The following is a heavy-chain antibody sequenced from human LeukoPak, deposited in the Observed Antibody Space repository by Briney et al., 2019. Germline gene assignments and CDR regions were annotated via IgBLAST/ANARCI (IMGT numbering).Heavy chain of an antibody. CDR3: ARVGRWLRAFDI. J-gene: IGHJ3*02. Sequence: ASVKVSCKASSYTFTDYGINWVRQAPGHGLEWMGWVSPYNGDTRYTQKLQGRVTLTTDTSTSTAYMELRSLTSDDTAVYYCARVGRWLRAFDIWGQGTMITVSS. CDR2: VSPYNGDT. V-gene: IGHV1-18*01. D-gene: IGHD5-12*01. CDR1: SYTFTDYG.